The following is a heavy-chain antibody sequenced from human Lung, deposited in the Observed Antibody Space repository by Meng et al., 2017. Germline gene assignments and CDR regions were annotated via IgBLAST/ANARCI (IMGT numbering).Heavy chain of an antibody. V-gene: IGHV4-34*01. J-gene: IGHJ4*02. D-gene: IGHD4-11*01. CDR3: ARGPTTMAHDFDY. CDR2: INHSGST. Sequence: VTGLLKPSVTLAPPCVVSGGSFSDYYWSWIRQPPGKGLEWIGEINHSGSTNYNPSLESRATISVDTSQNNLSLKLSSVTAADSAVYYCARGPTTMAHDFDYWGQGTLVTVSS. CDR1: GGSFSDYY.